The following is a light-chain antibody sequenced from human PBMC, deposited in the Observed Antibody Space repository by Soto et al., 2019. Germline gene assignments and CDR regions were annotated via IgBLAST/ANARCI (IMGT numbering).Light chain of an antibody. J-gene: IGKJ4*01. V-gene: IGKV3-20*01. Sequence: EIVLTQSPGTLSLSPGERATLSCRASQSVSSSYLAWYQQKPGQAPRLLIYGASSRATGIPDRFSSSGSGTDFTLTISSLEHEDLAVYYCQQYGSSPLTFGGGTKVEIK. CDR2: GAS. CDR1: QSVSSSY. CDR3: QQYGSSPLT.